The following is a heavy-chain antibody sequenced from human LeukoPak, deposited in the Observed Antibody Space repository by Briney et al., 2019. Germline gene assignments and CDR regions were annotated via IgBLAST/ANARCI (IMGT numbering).Heavy chain of an antibody. Sequence: GGSLRLSCVASGFTFSRNSMNWVRQAPGKGLEWVSYISYTESSIYYADSVKGRFTISRDNAKNSLYLQMNNLRAEDTAVYYCARPPWERGEHWGSISCSYYKMDVGGKGTTVPFPS. J-gene: IGHJ6*03. V-gene: IGHV3-48*01. D-gene: IGHD2-2*01. CDR3: ARPPWERGEHWGSISCSYYKMDV. CDR2: ISYTESSI. CDR1: GFTFSRNS.